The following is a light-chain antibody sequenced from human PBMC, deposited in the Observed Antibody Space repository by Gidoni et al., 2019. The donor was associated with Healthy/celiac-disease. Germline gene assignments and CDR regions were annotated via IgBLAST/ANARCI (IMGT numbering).Light chain of an antibody. CDR1: NIGSKS. J-gene: IGLJ3*02. CDR3: QVWDSSSDHGV. V-gene: IGLV3-21*04. Sequence: SYVLTQPPPGSVAPGKTARITCWGNNIGSKSVHWYQQKPGQAPVLVIYYDSDRPSGIPERFSGSNSGNTATLTISRVEAGDEADYYCQVWDSSSDHGVFGGGTKLTVL. CDR2: YDS.